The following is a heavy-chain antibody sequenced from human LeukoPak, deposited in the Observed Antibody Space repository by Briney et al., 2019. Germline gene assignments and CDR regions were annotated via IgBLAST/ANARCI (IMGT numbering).Heavy chain of an antibody. CDR3: ATYRQVLLPFES. V-gene: IGHV3-30*02. J-gene: IGHJ5*01. D-gene: IGHD2-8*02. CDR1: GFTFSSYG. CDR2: IRYDGSNK. Sequence: GGSLRLSCAASGFTFSSYGMHWVRQAPGKGLEWVAFIRYDGSNKYYADSVRGRFTISRDNSKSTPSLQMNSLRAEDTAIYYCATYRQVLLPFESWGQGTLVTVSS.